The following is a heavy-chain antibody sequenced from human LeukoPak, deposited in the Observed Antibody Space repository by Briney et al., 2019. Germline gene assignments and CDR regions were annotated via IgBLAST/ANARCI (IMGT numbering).Heavy chain of an antibody. Sequence: PGGSLRLSCADSGFTVSSNYMSWVRQAPGKGLEWASVIYSGGSTYYADSVKGRFTISRDNSKNTLYLQMNSLRAEDTAVYYCAREGGDGYNIDAFDIWGQGTMVTVSS. J-gene: IGHJ3*02. CDR2: IYSGGST. CDR1: GFTVSSNY. V-gene: IGHV3-66*02. D-gene: IGHD5-24*01. CDR3: AREGGDGYNIDAFDI.